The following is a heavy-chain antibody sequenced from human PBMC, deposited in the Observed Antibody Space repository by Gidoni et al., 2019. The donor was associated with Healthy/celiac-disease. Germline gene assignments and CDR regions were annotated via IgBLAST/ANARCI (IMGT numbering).Heavy chain of an antibody. J-gene: IGHJ4*02. CDR2: IYQSVST. V-gene: IGHV4-38-2*02. D-gene: IGHD3-22*01. Sequence: QVQLQESGPGLVKPSETLSLPCTVSGYSISRGYYWGWIRPPPGKGLEGIGSIYQSVSTYYNPSLKSRVTISVDTSKNQFSLKLRSVTSADTAVYYCARDIISSYYYDSSGYNDYWGQGTLVTVSS. CDR3: ARDIISSYYYDSSGYNDY. CDR1: GYSISRGYY.